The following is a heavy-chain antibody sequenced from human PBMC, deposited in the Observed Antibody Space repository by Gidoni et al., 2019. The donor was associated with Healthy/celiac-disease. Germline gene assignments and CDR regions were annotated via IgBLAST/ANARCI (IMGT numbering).Heavy chain of an antibody. J-gene: IGHJ4*02. CDR2: ISGSGGST. Sequence: EVQLLESGGGLVQPGGSLRLSCAASGFTFSRYAMSWVRQAPGKGLEWVSAISGSGGSTYYADSVKGRFTISRDNSKNTLYLQMNSLRAEDTAVYYCAKDLTYPLWFGELLSIFDYWGQGTLVTVSS. V-gene: IGHV3-23*01. D-gene: IGHD3-10*01. CDR1: GFTFSRYA. CDR3: AKDLTYPLWFGELLSIFDY.